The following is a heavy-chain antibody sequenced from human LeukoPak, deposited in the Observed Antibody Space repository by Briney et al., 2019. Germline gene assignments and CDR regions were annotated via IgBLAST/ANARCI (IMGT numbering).Heavy chain of an antibody. CDR3: SREVYSRKSWDGLDL. V-gene: IGHV3-21*01. D-gene: IGHD6-13*01. J-gene: IGHJ3*01. Sequence: PGGSLRLSCAASGFTFSRHYMNWVRQAPGKGLEGVSSISSTSSLTYYADSVKGRVTISRDNAQNSLFLQMNSLRAEDTAVYYCSREVYSRKSWDGLDLWGQGTMVTVSS. CDR2: ISSTSSLT. CDR1: GFTFSRHY.